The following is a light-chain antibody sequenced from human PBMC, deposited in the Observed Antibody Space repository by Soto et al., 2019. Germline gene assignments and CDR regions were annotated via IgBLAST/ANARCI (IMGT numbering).Light chain of an antibody. CDR2: GAS. J-gene: IGKJ5*01. V-gene: IGKV3-20*01. CDR3: QQYGSSLIT. Sequence: VLPQSPGTLSLSPGERATLSCRASQSVSIRLAWYQQKPGQAPRLLIYGASNRATGIPDRFSGSGSGTDFTLTISRLEPEDFAVYYCQQYGSSLITFGQGTLLEIK. CDR1: QSVSIR.